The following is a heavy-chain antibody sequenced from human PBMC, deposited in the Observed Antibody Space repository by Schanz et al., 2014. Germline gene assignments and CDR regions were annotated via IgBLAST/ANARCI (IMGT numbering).Heavy chain of an antibody. J-gene: IGHJ4*02. CDR3: ARGPIPIQGVPMDF. CDR1: GFTISSNY. CDR2: ISSNGGST. Sequence: VQLVESGGGLVQPGGSLRLSCAASGFTISSNYMSWVRQAPGKGLEYVSVISSNGGSTDFADSVKGRFTISRDNSKDTLYLQMSGLTPEDTAVYYCARGPIPIQGVPMDFWGQGTLVTVSS. D-gene: IGHD3-10*01. V-gene: IGHV3-64*04.